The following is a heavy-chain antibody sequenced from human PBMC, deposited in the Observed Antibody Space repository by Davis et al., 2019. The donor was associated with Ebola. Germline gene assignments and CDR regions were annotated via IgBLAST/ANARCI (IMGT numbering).Heavy chain of an antibody. CDR3: ARGLPGGYSGHVPNYGMDV. CDR2: INPNSGGT. CDR1: GYTFTGYY. Sequence: ASVKVSCKASGYTFTGYYMHWVRQAPGQGLEWMGWINPNSGGTNYAQKFQGWVTMTRDTSISTAYMELSRLRSDDTAVYYCARGLPGGYSGHVPNYGMDVWGQGTTVTVSS. J-gene: IGHJ6*02. D-gene: IGHD5-12*01. V-gene: IGHV1-2*04.